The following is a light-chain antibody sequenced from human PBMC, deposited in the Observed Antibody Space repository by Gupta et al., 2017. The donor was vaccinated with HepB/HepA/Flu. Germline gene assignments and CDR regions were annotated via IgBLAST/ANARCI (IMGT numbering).Light chain of an antibody. Sequence: EIVMTQSPATLSVSPGERATLSCRASQSVSSNLAWYQQKPGQAPRLLIYGASTRATGIPARFSGSGSATEFTLTISSLQSEDFAVYYCQQDNNCPLAFGQGTKVDIK. V-gene: IGKV3-15*01. CDR1: QSVSSN. CDR3: QQDNNCPLA. J-gene: IGKJ1*01. CDR2: GAS.